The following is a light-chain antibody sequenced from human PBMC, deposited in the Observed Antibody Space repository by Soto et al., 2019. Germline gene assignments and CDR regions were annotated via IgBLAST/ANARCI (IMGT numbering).Light chain of an antibody. CDR3: QQYGRSPPFT. Sequence: IVLTQSPGTLSLSPGERATLSCRASQSVSSTYISWYQQNPGQAPRLLIYGASIRATGIPDRFSGSGSGTDFTLTISRLEPEYFAVYFCQQYGRSPPFTFGQGTKVEIK. CDR2: GAS. J-gene: IGKJ2*01. CDR1: QSVSSTY. V-gene: IGKV3-20*01.